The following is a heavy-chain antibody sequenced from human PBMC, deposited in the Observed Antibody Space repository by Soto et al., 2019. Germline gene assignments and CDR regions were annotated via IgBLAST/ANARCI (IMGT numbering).Heavy chain of an antibody. CDR1: GFTFSSCA. Sequence: GGSLRLSCAASGFTFSSCAMHWVRQAPGKGLEWVALISYDGSTYYADSVKGRFTISRDNSKNTLYLQMNSLRAEDTAVYYCAKSPRGSILTGYNYFDYWGQGTLVTVSS. CDR2: ISYDGST. D-gene: IGHD3-9*01. J-gene: IGHJ4*02. V-gene: IGHV3-30-3*02. CDR3: AKSPRGSILTGYNYFDY.